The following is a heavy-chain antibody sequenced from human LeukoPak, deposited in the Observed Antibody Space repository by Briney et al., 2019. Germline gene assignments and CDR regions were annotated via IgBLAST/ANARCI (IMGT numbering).Heavy chain of an antibody. Sequence: ASVKVSCKASGYTFTSYGISGVRQAPAQGLAGMGCISAYNGNTNHAQKFQGRVTPTTDTTTSTAYMELRSLRSDDTAVYYCARDERRYQLLASYFDDWGQGTLVTVSS. D-gene: IGHD2-2*01. V-gene: IGHV1-18*01. CDR1: GYTFTSYG. CDR3: ARDERRYQLLASYFDD. CDR2: ISAYNGNT. J-gene: IGHJ4*02.